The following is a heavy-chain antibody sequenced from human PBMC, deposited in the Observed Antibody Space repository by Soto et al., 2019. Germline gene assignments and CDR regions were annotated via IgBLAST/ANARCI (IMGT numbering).Heavy chain of an antibody. CDR2: ISGSGGST. CDR3: AKAGTFLYCYYGMDV. D-gene: IGHD6-13*01. V-gene: IGHV3-23*01. CDR1: GFTFSSYA. Sequence: GGSLRLSCAASGFTFSSYAMSWVRQAPGKGLEWVSAISGSGGSTYYADSVKGRFTISRDNSKNTLYLQMNSLRAEDTAVYYCAKAGTFLYCYYGMDVWGQGTTVTVSS. J-gene: IGHJ6*02.